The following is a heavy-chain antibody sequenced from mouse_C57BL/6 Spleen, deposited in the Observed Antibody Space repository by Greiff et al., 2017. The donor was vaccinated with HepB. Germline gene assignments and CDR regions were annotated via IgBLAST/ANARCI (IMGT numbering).Heavy chain of an antibody. CDR1: GYTFTDYY. CDR3: ATMVTTYYFDY. D-gene: IGHD2-2*01. CDR2: IGPGSGST. V-gene: IGHV1-77*01. J-gene: IGHJ2*01. Sequence: VQLQQSGAELVKPGASVKISCKASGYTFTDYYINWVKQRPGQGLEWIGKIGPGSGSTYYNEKFNGKATLTADKSSRTAYMQRSSLTSEDSAVYFCATMVTTYYFDYWGQGTTLTVSS.